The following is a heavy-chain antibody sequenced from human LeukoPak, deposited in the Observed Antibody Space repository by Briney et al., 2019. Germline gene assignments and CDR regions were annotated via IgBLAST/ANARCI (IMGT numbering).Heavy chain of an antibody. J-gene: IGHJ4*02. CDR1: GFTFSNYN. V-gene: IGHV3-21*01. CDR2: ITSSGTYT. CDR3: ARGGGYNWIFDY. D-gene: IGHD1-1*01. Sequence: PGGSLRLSCADSGFTFSNYNMNWVRQAPGKAMEWVSSITSSGTYTFYADSVKGRFTISRDNAKNSLYLQMNSLRAEDTAVYYCARGGGYNWIFDYWGQGTLVTVSS.